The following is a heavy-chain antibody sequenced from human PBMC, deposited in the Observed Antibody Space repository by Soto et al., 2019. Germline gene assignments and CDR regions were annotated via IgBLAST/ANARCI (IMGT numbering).Heavy chain of an antibody. CDR2: MNPNSGNT. Sequence: GASVKVSCKASGYTFTSYDINWVRQATGQGLEWMGWMNPNSGNTGYAQKFQGRVTMTRNTSISTAYMELSSLRSEDTAVYYCARGLPAYPIAAANVWGQGTLVTVSS. V-gene: IGHV1-8*01. J-gene: IGHJ4*02. D-gene: IGHD6-13*01. CDR1: GYTFTSYD. CDR3: ARGLPAYPIAAANV.